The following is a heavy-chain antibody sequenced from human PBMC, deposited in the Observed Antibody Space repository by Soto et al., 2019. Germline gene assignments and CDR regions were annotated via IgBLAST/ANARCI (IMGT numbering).Heavy chain of an antibody. Sequence: GGSLRLSCEVSGVTLTNVWMNWVRQAPGKGPEWVGRIKSNIDGGTTDYDAPVKDRFTVSRDDSENTLYLQMNSLKTEDTAVYYCSHGYYQYFNSWGQGTLVTVSS. V-gene: IGHV3-15*07. CDR3: SHGYYQYFNS. J-gene: IGHJ4*02. D-gene: IGHD5-18*01. CDR1: GVTLTNVW. CDR2: IKSNIDGGTT.